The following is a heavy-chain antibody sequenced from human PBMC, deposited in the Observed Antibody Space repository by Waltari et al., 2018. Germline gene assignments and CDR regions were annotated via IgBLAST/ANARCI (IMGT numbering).Heavy chain of an antibody. Sequence: QLWESGGDSVQPGGSLRLSCVGSGPSFSSYAVGWVRQAPGKGLGWVADIKGVGGDKDYGDCVEGRFTISRDHSKDTVCLQMDSLRVEDTAVYYCAKDLSSKEGLFSMDVWGQGTTVTVSS. D-gene: IGHD3-9*01. V-gene: IGHV3-23*02. CDR2: IKGVGGDK. CDR1: GPSFSSYA. J-gene: IGHJ6*01. CDR3: AKDLSSKEGLFSMDV.